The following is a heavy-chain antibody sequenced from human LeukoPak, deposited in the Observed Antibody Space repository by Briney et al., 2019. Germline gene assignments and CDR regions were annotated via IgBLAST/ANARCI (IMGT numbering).Heavy chain of an antibody. CDR2: LSGDGGRT. Sequence: GGSLRLSCAASGFAFSFYAMSWLRQPPGKGLEWVSDLSGDGGRTYYAESVKGRFTISRDNSKNTLYLQMNSLRAEDTAVYYCAKARIPSGNGYYSDWGQGTLVTVSS. D-gene: IGHD3-22*01. V-gene: IGHV3-23*01. CDR3: AKARIPSGNGYYSD. J-gene: IGHJ4*02. CDR1: GFAFSFYA.